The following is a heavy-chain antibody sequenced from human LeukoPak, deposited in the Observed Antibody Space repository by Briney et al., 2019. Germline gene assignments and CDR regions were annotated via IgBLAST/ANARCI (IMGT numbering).Heavy chain of an antibody. Sequence: HTGGSLRLSCAASGFTFSSYGMSWVRQAPGKGLEWVSAISGSGGSTYYAGSVKGRFTISRDNAKNSLYLQMNSLRAEDTAVYYCAKVGIDGSGPFDHWGQGTLVTVSS. V-gene: IGHV3-23*01. D-gene: IGHD3-10*01. CDR3: AKVGIDGSGPFDH. J-gene: IGHJ4*02. CDR1: GFTFSSYG. CDR2: ISGSGGST.